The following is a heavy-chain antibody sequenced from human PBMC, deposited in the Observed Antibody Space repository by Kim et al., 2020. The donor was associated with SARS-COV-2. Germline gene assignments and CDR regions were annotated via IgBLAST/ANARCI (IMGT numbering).Heavy chain of an antibody. Sequence: SETLSLTCTVSGVSISSSSYYWGWIRQPPGKGLEWIGSIYYSGSTYYNPSLKSRVTISVDTSKNQFSPKLSFVSAEDTAEYYCARGSSPPVSRGWYNWF. CDR1: GVSISSSSYY. CDR2: IYYSGST. D-gene: IGHD6-13*01. V-gene: IGHV4-39*01. CDR3: ARGSSPPVSRGWYNWF. J-gene: IGHJ5*01.